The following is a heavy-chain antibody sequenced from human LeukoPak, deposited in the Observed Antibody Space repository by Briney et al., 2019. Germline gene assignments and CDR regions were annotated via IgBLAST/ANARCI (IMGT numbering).Heavy chain of an antibody. CDR1: GFTFSSYW. J-gene: IGHJ4*02. Sequence: PGGSLRLSCAASGFTFSSYWMNWARQAPGKGLEWVASINHNGNVNYYVDSVKGRFTISRDNAKNSLYLQMSNLRAEDTAVYYCARGPFWSGYYDDWGQGTLVTVSS. V-gene: IGHV3-7*03. CDR3: ARGPFWSGYYDD. D-gene: IGHD3-3*01. CDR2: INHNGNVN.